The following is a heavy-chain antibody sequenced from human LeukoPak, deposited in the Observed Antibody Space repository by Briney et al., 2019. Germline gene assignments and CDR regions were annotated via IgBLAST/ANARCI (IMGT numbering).Heavy chain of an antibody. Sequence: PSETLSLTCTVSGGSISSGGYYWSWIRQHPGKGLEWIGHIYYSGSTYYSPSLKSRVTISVDTSKNQFSLILGSVTAADTAVYFCAREAIPAGTFDYWGQGTLVTVSS. CDR3: AREAIPAGTFDY. CDR1: GGSISSGGYY. D-gene: IGHD2-2*01. J-gene: IGHJ4*02. CDR2: IYYSGST. V-gene: IGHV4-31*03.